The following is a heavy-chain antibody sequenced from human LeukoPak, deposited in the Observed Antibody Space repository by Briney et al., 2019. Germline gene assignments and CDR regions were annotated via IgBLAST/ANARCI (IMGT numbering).Heavy chain of an antibody. V-gene: IGHV4-30-4*01. J-gene: IGHJ5*02. CDR1: GGSFSSGDYY. Sequence: SETLSLTCIVSGGSFSSGDYYWSWIRQPPGKGLEWIGYIHYSGSTYYNPSLKSRLTMSVDTSKNQFSLKLRSVTAADTAVYYCARDVGPDNWFDPWGQGTLVTVSS. CDR3: ARDVGPDNWFDP. CDR2: IHYSGST.